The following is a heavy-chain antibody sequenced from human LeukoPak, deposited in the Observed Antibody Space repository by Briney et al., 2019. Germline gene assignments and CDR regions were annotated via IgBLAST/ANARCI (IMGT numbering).Heavy chain of an antibody. J-gene: IGHJ1*01. CDR3: ATYSTRNAREFQS. Sequence: AGGSLRLSCAASGFTVSTNYMSWARQAPGKGLEWVSVVYSDGKTCYADAVKGRFTISKDSSRNTLYLQMNSLRVEDTAVYYCATYSTRNAREFQSWGQGTLVTVSS. CDR2: VYSDGKT. D-gene: IGHD4-11*01. V-gene: IGHV3-53*01. CDR1: GFTVSTNY.